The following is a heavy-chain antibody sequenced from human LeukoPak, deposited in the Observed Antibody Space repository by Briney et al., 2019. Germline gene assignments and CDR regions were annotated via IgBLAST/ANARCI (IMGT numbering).Heavy chain of an antibody. CDR2: MKSKTDGGKT. CDR3: AKEAVDYYDSSGYYPFDY. V-gene: IGHV3-15*01. J-gene: IGHJ4*02. Sequence: TGGSLRLSCAASGFTFSNAWMSWVRQAPGKGVGWVGRMKSKTDGGKTDYAAAVKGRFTIPRDNSKNTLYLQMNSLRAEDTAVYYCAKEAVDYYDSSGYYPFDYWGQGTLVTVSS. CDR1: GFTFSNAW. D-gene: IGHD3-22*01.